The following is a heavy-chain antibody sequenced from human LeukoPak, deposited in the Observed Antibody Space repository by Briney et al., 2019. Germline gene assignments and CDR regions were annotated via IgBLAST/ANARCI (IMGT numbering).Heavy chain of an antibody. CDR3: ARDRRGVRGVIMGY. V-gene: IGHV1-2*02. CDR1: GYTFTGYY. J-gene: IGHJ4*02. Sequence: ASVKVSCKASGYTFTGYYMHWVRQAPGQGLEWMGWINPNSGGTNYAQKFQGRVTMTRDTSISTAYMELSRLGSDDTAVYYCARDRRGVRGVIMGYWGQGTLVTVSS. CDR2: INPNSGGT. D-gene: IGHD3-10*01.